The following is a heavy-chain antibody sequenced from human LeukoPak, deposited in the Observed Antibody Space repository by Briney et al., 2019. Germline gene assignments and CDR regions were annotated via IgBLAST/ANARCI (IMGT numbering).Heavy chain of an antibody. CDR3: TRDLLMTTVDY. J-gene: IGHJ4*02. Sequence: GGSLRLSCAASGFTFSDHYVDWVRQAPGKGLEWVGRSRNKPNSYTTLYAASVKGRFTISRDDSKNSVYLQMSSLKTEDTAVYYCTRDLLMTTVDYWGQGTLFTVSS. D-gene: IGHD4-17*01. CDR1: GFTFSDHY. CDR2: SRNKPNSYTT. V-gene: IGHV3-72*01.